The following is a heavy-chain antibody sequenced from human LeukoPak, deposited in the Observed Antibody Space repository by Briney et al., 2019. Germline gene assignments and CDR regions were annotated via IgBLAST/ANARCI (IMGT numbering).Heavy chain of an antibody. J-gene: IGHJ4*02. V-gene: IGHV3-43D*03. CDR1: GFTFDDYA. D-gene: IGHD6-13*01. CDR2: ISWDGGST. CDR3: AKAAAGNYYFDY. Sequence: PGGSLRLSCAASGFTFDDYAMHWVRHAPGKGLEWVSLISWDGGSTYYADSVKGRFTISRDNSKNSLYLQMNSLRAEDTALYYCAKAAAGNYYFDYWGQGTLVTVSS.